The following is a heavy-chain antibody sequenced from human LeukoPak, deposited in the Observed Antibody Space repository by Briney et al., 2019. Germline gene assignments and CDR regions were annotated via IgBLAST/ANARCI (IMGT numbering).Heavy chain of an antibody. V-gene: IGHV3-30*18. Sequence: GRSLRLSCAASGFTFSIYAMHWVRQAPGKGLEWVAVISYDGSNKYYADSVKGRFTISRDNSKNTLYLQMNSLRAEDTAVYYCAKDPNAVVPADTPFDYWGQGTLVTVSS. CDR3: AKDPNAVVPADTPFDY. D-gene: IGHD2-2*01. J-gene: IGHJ4*02. CDR1: GFTFSIYA. CDR2: ISYDGSNK.